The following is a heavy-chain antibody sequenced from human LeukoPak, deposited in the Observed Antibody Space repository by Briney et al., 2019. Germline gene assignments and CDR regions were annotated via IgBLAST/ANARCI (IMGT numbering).Heavy chain of an antibody. CDR2: ISTTSSSSYI. Sequence: PGGSLRLSCAASGFTFSRYAMNWVRQAPGKGLEWVSSISTTSSSSYIHYADSMKGRFTISRDNAKSSLYLQMNSLRAEDTALYYCARDHTATGGAFDIWGQGTMVTVSS. D-gene: IGHD2-2*02. J-gene: IGHJ3*02. CDR3: ARDHTATGGAFDI. V-gene: IGHV3-21*04. CDR1: GFTFSRYA.